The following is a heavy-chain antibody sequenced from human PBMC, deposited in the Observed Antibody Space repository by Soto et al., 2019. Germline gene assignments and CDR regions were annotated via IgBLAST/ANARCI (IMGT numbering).Heavy chain of an antibody. CDR3: AKGDSSSWYRAFAY. V-gene: IGHV3-23*01. Sequence: PGGSLTLSCAASGFTFSSYAMSWVRQAPGKGLEWVSAISGSGGSTYYADSVKGRFTISRDNSKTTLYLQMNSLRAEDTAVYYCAKGDSSSWYRAFAYWGQGTLVTVSS. D-gene: IGHD6-13*01. CDR2: ISGSGGST. J-gene: IGHJ4*02. CDR1: GFTFSSYA.